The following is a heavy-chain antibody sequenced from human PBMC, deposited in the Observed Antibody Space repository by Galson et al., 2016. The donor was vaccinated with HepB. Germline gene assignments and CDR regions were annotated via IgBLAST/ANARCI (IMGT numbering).Heavy chain of an antibody. Sequence: SLRLSCAASGFTSSSYAMNWVRQAPGKGLEWLAVIWYDGSQKYYIDSVKGRFTISRDNSKNMLYLEMNNLRDEDTAVYYCARDSGYNHFDYWGQGTLVTVSS. J-gene: IGHJ4*02. CDR2: IWYDGSQK. V-gene: IGHV3-33*08. CDR3: ARDSGYNHFDY. D-gene: IGHD1-1*01. CDR1: GFTSSSYA.